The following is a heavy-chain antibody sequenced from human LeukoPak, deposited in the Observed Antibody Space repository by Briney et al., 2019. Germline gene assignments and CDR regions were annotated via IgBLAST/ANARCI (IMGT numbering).Heavy chain of an antibody. Sequence: PGRSLRLSCSASGFTFDDYAMHWVRQAPGKGLEWVAFIRYDGSNKYYADSVKGRFTISRDNSKNTLYLQMNSLRAEDTAVYYCARAFSSGYYYYYYGMDVWGQGTTVTVSS. CDR2: IRYDGSNK. CDR3: ARAFSSGYYYYYYGMDV. J-gene: IGHJ6*02. CDR1: GFTFDDYA. V-gene: IGHV3-30*14. D-gene: IGHD3-22*01.